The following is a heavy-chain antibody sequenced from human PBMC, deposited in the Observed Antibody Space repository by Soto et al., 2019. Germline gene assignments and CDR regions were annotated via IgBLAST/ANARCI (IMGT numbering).Heavy chain of an antibody. V-gene: IGHV3-30*18. J-gene: IGHJ4*02. Sequence: QVQLVESGGGVVQPGRSLRLSCAASGFTFSSYGMHGVRQAPGKGLEWVAVISYDGSNKYYADSVKGRFTISRDNSKNTLYLQMNSQRAEDSAVYYCAKERRVRLGIRKQQLDYWGQGTLVTVSS. CDR2: ISYDGSNK. CDR3: AKERRVRLGIRKQQLDY. CDR1: GFTFSSYG. D-gene: IGHD3-10*01.